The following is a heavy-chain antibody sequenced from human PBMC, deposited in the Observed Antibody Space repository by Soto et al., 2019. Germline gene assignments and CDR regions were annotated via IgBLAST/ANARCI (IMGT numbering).Heavy chain of an antibody. D-gene: IGHD3-3*01. CDR1: GGTFSSYA. CDR3: ARDDLTIFGVVVYYYGMDV. CDR2: IIPIFGTA. V-gene: IGHV1-69*12. J-gene: IGHJ6*02. Sequence: QVQLVQSGAEVKKPGSSVKVSCKASGGTFSSYAISWVRQAPGQGLEWMGGIIPIFGTANYAQKVQGRVTITADESTSTAYMELSSLRSEDTAVYYCARDDLTIFGVVVYYYGMDVWGQGTTVTVSS.